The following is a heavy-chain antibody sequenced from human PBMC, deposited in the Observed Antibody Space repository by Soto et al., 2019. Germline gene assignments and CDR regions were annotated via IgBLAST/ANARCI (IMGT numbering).Heavy chain of an antibody. Sequence: QVHLQQWGAGLLKPSETLSLTCAVFNGSFNNYLWSWIRQPPGRGLEWIGEINHTGSTNYNPSLKSRVTISVDTSKKQFSLTQNSVTAADTAIYFCVRRQWIPPLLFDYWGQGILVTVSS. V-gene: IGHV4-34*01. D-gene: IGHD5-18*01. J-gene: IGHJ4*03. CDR3: VRRQWIPPLLFDY. CDR1: NGSFNNYL. CDR2: INHTGST.